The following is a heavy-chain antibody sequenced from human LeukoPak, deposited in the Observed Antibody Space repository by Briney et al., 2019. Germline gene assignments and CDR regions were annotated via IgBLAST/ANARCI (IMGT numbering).Heavy chain of an antibody. J-gene: IGHJ4*02. V-gene: IGHV6-1*01. CDR3: ARVPYYHDSSGYYYGYFDY. CDR1: GDSVASNSAA. D-gene: IGHD3-22*01. CDR2: TYYRSKWYV. Sequence: LSQTLSLTCAISGDSVASNSAAWNWIRQSPSRGLEWLGRTYYRSKWYVDYAVSVKSRITISPDTSKNQFSLKLNSVTAADTAVYYCARVPYYHDSSGYYYGYFDYWGQGALVTVSS.